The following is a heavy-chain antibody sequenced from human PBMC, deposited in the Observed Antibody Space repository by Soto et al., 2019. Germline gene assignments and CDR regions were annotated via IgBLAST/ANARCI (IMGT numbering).Heavy chain of an antibody. Sequence: PSETLSLTCTVSGGSISSGDYYWSWIRQPPGKGLEWIGYIYYSGSTYYNPSLKSRVTISVDTSKNQFSLKLSSVTAADTAVYYCARGWYCTNGVCYSPHAFDIWGQGTMVTVS. CDR3: ARGWYCTNGVCYSPHAFDI. CDR1: GGSISSGDYY. V-gene: IGHV4-30-4*01. J-gene: IGHJ3*02. CDR2: IYYSGST. D-gene: IGHD2-8*01.